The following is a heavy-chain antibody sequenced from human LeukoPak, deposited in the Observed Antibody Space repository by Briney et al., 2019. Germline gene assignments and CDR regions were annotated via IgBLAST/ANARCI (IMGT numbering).Heavy chain of an antibody. CDR3: ARVSGSYGRYYFDY. CDR2: ISSSGSTI. V-gene: IGHV3-48*03. D-gene: IGHD1-26*01. CDR1: GFTFSSYE. J-gene: IGHJ4*02. Sequence: GGSLRLSCAASGFTFSSYEMTWVRQAPGKGLEWVSYISSSGSTIYYADSVKGRFTISRDNAKNSLYLQMNSLRAEDTAVYYCARVSGSYGRYYFDYWGQGTLVTVSS.